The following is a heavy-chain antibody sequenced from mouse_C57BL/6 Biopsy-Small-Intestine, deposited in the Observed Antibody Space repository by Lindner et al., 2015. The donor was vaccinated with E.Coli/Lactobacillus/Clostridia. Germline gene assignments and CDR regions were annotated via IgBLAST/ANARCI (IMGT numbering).Heavy chain of an antibody. CDR3: ARGLLLAMDY. D-gene: IGHD2-3*01. V-gene: IGHV1-81*01. J-gene: IGHJ4*01. Sequence: VQLQESGAELARPGASVKLSCKASGYTFTSYGISWVKQRTGQGLEWIGEIYPRSGNTYYNEKFKGKATLTADKSSSTAYMELRSLTSEDSAVYFCARGLLLAMDYWGQGTSVTVSS. CDR2: IYPRSGNT. CDR1: GYTFTSYG.